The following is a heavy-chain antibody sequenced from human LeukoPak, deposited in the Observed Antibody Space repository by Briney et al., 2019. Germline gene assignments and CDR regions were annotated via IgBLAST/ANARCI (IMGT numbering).Heavy chain of an antibody. D-gene: IGHD3-3*01. Sequence: PSETLSLTCAVYGGSFSDYRWSWIRQPPGKGLEWIGEINHSGSTNYNPSLKSRVTISVDTSKNQFSLKLSSVTAADTAVYYCARDHLANLASRLFDPWGQGTLVTVSS. CDR2: INHSGST. V-gene: IGHV4-34*01. CDR3: ARDHLANLASRLFDP. CDR1: GGSFSDYR. J-gene: IGHJ5*02.